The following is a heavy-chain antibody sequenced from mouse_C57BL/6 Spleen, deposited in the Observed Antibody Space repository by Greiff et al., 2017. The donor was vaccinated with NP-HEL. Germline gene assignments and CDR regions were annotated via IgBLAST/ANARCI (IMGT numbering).Heavy chain of an antibody. CDR1: GYTFTSYD. D-gene: IGHD1-1*01. V-gene: IGHV1-85*01. CDR2: IYPRDGST. Sequence: ESGPELVKPGASVKLSCKASGYTFTSYDINWVKQRPGQGLEWIGWIYPRDGSTKYNEKFKGKATLTVDTSSSTAYMELHSLTSEDSAVYFCANYYGSSPGAYWGQGTLVTVSA. CDR3: ANYYGSSPGAY. J-gene: IGHJ3*01.